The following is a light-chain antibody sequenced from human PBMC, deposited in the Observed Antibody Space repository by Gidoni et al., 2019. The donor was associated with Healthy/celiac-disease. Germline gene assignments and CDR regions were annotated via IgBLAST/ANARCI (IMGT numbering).Light chain of an antibody. CDR2: DAS. CDR1: QSVSSY. V-gene: IGKV3-11*01. Sequence: IVLTQSPATLSLSPGERATLSCRASQSVSSYLAWYKQKPGQAPRLLIYDASNRATGIPARFSGSGSGTDFTLTISSLEPEDFAVYYCQQRSNWPRNTFGGGTKVEIK. CDR3: QQRSNWPRNT. J-gene: IGKJ4*01.